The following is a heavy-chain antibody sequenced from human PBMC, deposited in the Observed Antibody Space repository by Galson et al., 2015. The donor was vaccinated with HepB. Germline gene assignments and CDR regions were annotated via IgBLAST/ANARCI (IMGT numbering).Heavy chain of an antibody. CDR2: FDPEDDAEP. CDR1: GSTLTELS. CDR3: ATAGRAGYDGTPFAY. Sequence: SVKVSCKVSGSTLTELSMHWVRQAPGKGLEWMGGFDPEDDAEPIYSQRFQGRVTMSEDTSIDTVYMKLNGLRSDDTAVYYCATAGRAGYDGTPFAYWGQGTSVTVSS. V-gene: IGHV1-24*01. D-gene: IGHD3-22*01. J-gene: IGHJ4*03.